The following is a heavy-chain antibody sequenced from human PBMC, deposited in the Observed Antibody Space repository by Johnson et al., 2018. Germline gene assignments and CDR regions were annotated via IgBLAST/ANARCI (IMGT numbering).Heavy chain of an antibody. V-gene: IGHV3-20*04. Sequence: VQLVQSGGGVVRPGGSLRLSCAASGFTFDDYGMSWVRQAPGKGLEWVSGINWNGGRTGYADSVKGRFTNSRDNAKNSLYLQMNSLRAGDTAVYYCAKDRSLIRSRTSCSHWGQGTLVTVSS. CDR3: AKDRSLIRSRTSCSH. CDR1: GFTFDDYG. J-gene: IGHJ1*01. D-gene: IGHD2-2*01. CDR2: INWNGGRT.